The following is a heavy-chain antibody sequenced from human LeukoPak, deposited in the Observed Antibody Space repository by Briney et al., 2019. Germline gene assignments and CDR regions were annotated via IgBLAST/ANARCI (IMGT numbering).Heavy chain of an antibody. Sequence: SETLSLTCAVYGSSFSGFGWSWVRQAPGKGLGGIGEINEGGDTKYNPSLKSRVTLSVDTSRSEFSLKIRSVTAADTAVYYCARGLGWKVTTMGLFYMDVWGEGTTVTASS. V-gene: IGHV4-34*01. CDR3: ARGLGWKVTTMGLFYMDV. CDR2: INEGGDT. J-gene: IGHJ6*03. D-gene: IGHD4-11*01. CDR1: GSSFSGFG.